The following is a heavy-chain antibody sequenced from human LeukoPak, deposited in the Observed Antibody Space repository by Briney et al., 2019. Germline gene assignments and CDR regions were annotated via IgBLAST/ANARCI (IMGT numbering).Heavy chain of an antibody. CDR3: GVGSGDAFDI. V-gene: IGHV4-39*01. CDR2: IYYSGST. D-gene: IGHD5-12*01. CDR1: GGSISRSSYY. Sequence: SETLSLTCTVSGGSISRSSYYWGWIRQPPGKGLEWIGSIYYSGSTYYNPSLKSRVTISVDTSRNQFSLKLSSVTATDTAVYYCGVGSGDAFDIWGQGTMVTVSS. J-gene: IGHJ3*02.